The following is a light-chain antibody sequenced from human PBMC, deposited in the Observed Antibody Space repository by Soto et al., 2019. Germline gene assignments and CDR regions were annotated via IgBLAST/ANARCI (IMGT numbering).Light chain of an antibody. CDR2: AAS. J-gene: IGKJ4*01. CDR3: QQLNSYPLT. V-gene: IGKV1-39*01. CDR1: QSTDNY. Sequence: DIQMTPSPSSLSASVGVRITITCRARQSTDNYLNWYQQKPGKAPKLLIYAASSLQSGVPSRFSGSGSGTDFTLTISSLQPEDFATYYCQQLNSYPLTFGGGTKVDIK.